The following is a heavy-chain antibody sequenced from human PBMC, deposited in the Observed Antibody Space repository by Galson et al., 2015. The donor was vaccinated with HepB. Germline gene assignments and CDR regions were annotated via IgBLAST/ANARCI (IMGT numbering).Heavy chain of an antibody. Sequence: SLRLSCAASKVTFNRYSMNWVRQAPGKGLEWLSFINSDSRTIYYADSVKGRFTISRDNARNSLYLQMDSLRDEDTAVYFCARDFDIWGQGTMVTVSS. CDR3: ARDFDI. CDR2: INSDSRTI. J-gene: IGHJ3*02. V-gene: IGHV3-48*02. CDR1: KVTFNRYS.